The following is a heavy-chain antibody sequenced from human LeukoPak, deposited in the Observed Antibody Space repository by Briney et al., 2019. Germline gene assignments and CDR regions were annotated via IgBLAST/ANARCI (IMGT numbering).Heavy chain of an antibody. CDR3: ARLVRIVVVPAAIRYYYYGMDV. J-gene: IGHJ6*02. V-gene: IGHV4-34*01. CDR1: GGSFSGHY. Sequence: SETLSLTCAVYGGSFSGHYWSWIRQPPGKGLEWIGEINHSGSTNYNPSLKSRVTISVDTSKNQFSLKLSSVTAADTAVYYCARLVRIVVVPAAIRYYYYGMDVWGQGTTVTVSS. CDR2: INHSGST. D-gene: IGHD2-2*02.